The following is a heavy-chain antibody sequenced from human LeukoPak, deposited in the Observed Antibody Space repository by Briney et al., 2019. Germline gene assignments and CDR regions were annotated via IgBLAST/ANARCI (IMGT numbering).Heavy chain of an antibody. V-gene: IGHV1-69*04. CDR1: VGTFSIYA. D-gene: IGHD4-23*01. CDR2: IIPILGIE. Sequence: GASVNVSCKASVGTFSIYAISWVRQAPGQGLEWMGRIIPILGIENDGQKFQGRVTITAEKYTSTAYMALSSLRSEDTAVYYCARGSMTTVVTENWFDHWGQGTLVTVSS. CDR3: ARGSMTTVVTENWFDH. J-gene: IGHJ5*02.